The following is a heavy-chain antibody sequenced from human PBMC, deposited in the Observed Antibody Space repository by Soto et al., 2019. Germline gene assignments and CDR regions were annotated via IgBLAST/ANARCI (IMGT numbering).Heavy chain of an antibody. D-gene: IGHD2-15*01. J-gene: IGHJ4*02. CDR2: IYYSGST. Sequence: QVQLQESGPGLAKPSETLSLTCTVSGGSISSYYWSWIRQPPGKGLEWIGYIYYSGSTNYNPSLKSRVTISVDTSKNQFSLKLSSVTAADTAVYYCARQYCSGGSCYFGYWGQGTLVTVSS. CDR3: ARQYCSGGSCYFGY. CDR1: GGSISSYY. V-gene: IGHV4-59*01.